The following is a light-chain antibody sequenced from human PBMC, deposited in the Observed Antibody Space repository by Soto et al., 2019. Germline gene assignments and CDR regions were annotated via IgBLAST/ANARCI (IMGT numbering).Light chain of an antibody. CDR1: SSNIGAGYD. CDR2: ANS. Sequence: QSALTQPPSVSGAPGQRVTISCTGSSSNIGAGYDVHWYQQLPGTAPKLLIYANSNRPSGVPDRFSGSNSGTSASLAITGLQAEDEADYYCQSSDSSLSGWVFGGGTKLTVL. V-gene: IGLV1-40*01. CDR3: QSSDSSLSGWV. J-gene: IGLJ3*02.